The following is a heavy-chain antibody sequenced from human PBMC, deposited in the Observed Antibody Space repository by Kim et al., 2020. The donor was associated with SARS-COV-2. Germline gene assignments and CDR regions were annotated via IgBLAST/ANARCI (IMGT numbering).Heavy chain of an antibody. D-gene: IGHD1-1*01. Sequence: GGSLRLSCAASGFTFDDYAMHWVRQAPGKGLEWVSLISGDGGSTYYADSVKVRFTMSRDNSKTSLYLQMNSLRTEDTALYYCAKYQTRGYYYGMDVWGQGTTLTVSS. CDR3: AKYQTRGYYYGMDV. CDR2: ISGDGGST. CDR1: GFTFDDYA. V-gene: IGHV3-43*02. J-gene: IGHJ6*02.